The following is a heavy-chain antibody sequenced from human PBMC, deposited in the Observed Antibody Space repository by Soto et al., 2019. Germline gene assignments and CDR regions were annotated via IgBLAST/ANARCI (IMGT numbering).Heavy chain of an antibody. CDR2: ISAYNGNT. J-gene: IGHJ4*02. D-gene: IGHD5-12*01. CDR1: GYTFTSYG. Sequence: ASVKVSCKASGYTFTSYGISWVRQAPGQGLEWMGWISAYNGNTNYAQKLQGRVTMTTDTSTSTAYMELRSLRSDDTAVYYCARDRARGYSGYATDYCGQGTLVTVSS. CDR3: ARDRARGYSGYATDY. V-gene: IGHV1-18*01.